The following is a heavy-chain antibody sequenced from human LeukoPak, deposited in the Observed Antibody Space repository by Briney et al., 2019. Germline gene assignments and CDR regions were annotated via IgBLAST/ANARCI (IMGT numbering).Heavy chain of an antibody. J-gene: IGHJ4*02. Sequence: ASVKVSCKASGYTSTGYYMHWVRQAPGQGLEWMGWINPNSGGTNYAQKFQGRVTMTRDTSISTAYMELSRLRSDDTAVYYCARATYYYDSSGYYYIRYYFDYWGQGTLVTVSS. CDR1: GYTSTGYY. D-gene: IGHD3-22*01. V-gene: IGHV1-2*02. CDR2: INPNSGGT. CDR3: ARATYYYDSSGYYYIRYYFDY.